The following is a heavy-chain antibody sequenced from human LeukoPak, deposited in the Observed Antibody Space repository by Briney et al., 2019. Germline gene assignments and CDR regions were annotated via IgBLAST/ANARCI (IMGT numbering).Heavy chain of an antibody. J-gene: IGHJ3*02. D-gene: IGHD6-13*01. Sequence: KSSETLSLTCAVSGYSISSGYYWGWIRQPPGKGVEWIGSIYHSGSTYYNPSLKSRVTISVDTSKNQFSLKLSSVTSADTAVYYCARQIAGDAFDIWGQGTLVTVSS. CDR1: GYSISSGYY. CDR3: ARQIAGDAFDI. V-gene: IGHV4-38-2*01. CDR2: IYHSGST.